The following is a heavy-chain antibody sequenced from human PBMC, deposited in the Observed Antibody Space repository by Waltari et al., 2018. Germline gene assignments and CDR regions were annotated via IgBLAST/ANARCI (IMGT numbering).Heavy chain of an antibody. CDR3: ARMMLGYSSSWYTIDY. Sequence: QVTLRESGPALVKPTQTLTLTCTFSGFSLSTSGMCVSWIRQPPGKALEWLALIDWDDDKYYSTSRKTRLTISKETSKNQVVLTMTNMDPVDTATYYCARMMLGYSSSWYTIDYWGQGTLVTVSS. J-gene: IGHJ4*02. CDR1: GFSLSTSGMC. CDR2: IDWDDDK. D-gene: IGHD6-13*01. V-gene: IGHV2-70*01.